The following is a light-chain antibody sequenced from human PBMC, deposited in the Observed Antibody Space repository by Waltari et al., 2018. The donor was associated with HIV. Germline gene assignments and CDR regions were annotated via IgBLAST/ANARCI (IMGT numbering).Light chain of an antibody. J-gene: IGLJ3*02. CDR3: CSYAGSSTFNWV. CDR2: EVS. CDR1: SSDVGSYNL. Sequence: QSALTQPASVSGSPGQSITISCPGTSSDVGSYNLVSWYQQHPGKAPKLMFYEVSKRPSGVSNRFSGSRSGNTASLTISGLQAEDEADYYCCSYAGSSTFNWVFGGGTKLTVL. V-gene: IGLV2-23*02.